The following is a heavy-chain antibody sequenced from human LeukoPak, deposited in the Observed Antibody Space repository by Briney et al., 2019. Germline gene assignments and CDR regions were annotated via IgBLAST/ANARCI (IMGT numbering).Heavy chain of an antibody. V-gene: IGHV4-61*01. Sequence: WETLSLTCTVSGGSLSSSSYYWGWIRQPPGKGLEWIGYIFYSGSTNYNPSLESRVTISVDTSKNQFSLKLNSVTAADTAVYYCARGGGSTNLARFDNWGQGTLVTVSS. CDR2: IFYSGST. CDR1: GGSLSSSSYY. D-gene: IGHD1-26*01. J-gene: IGHJ4*02. CDR3: ARGGGSTNLARFDN.